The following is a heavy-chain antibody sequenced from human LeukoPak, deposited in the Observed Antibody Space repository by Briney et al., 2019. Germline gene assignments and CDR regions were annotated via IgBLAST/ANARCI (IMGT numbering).Heavy chain of an antibody. D-gene: IGHD1-20*01. CDR2: ISSSSTTI. CDR1: GFTFSSYS. V-gene: IGHV3-48*01. CDR3: ARDRGAYNWILPFDY. J-gene: IGHJ4*02. Sequence: PGGSPRLSCAASGFTFSSYSMNWVRQAPGKGLEWVSYISSSSTTIYYADSVKGRFTISRDNAKNSLYLQMNSLRAEDTAVYYCARDRGAYNWILPFDYWGQGTLVTVSS.